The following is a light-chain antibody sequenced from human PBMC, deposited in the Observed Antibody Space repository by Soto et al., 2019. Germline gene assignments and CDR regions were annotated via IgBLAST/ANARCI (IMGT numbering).Light chain of an antibody. V-gene: IGKV1-39*01. CDR1: QSITTY. J-gene: IGKJ4*01. CDR2: AAS. Sequence: DIQMTQSPSSLSASVGDRVTITCRASQSITTYLNWYRQKPGKAPKLLIYAASSLQSGVPSRFSGSVSKTEFTLSISSLQPEDFATYFCQQIYSAPLTFGGGTKVEIK. CDR3: QQIYSAPLT.